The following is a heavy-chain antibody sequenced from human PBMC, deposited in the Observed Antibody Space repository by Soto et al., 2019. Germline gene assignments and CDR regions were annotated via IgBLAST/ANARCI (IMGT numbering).Heavy chain of an antibody. J-gene: IGHJ3*01. CDR2: IKRGGNTK. D-gene: IGHD5-12*01. CDR1: GFAFNSYE. CDR3: VKEKSVMYSGYDAFDV. Sequence: AGGSLRLSCAASGFAFNSYEMDWVRQAPGKGLEWVANIKRGGNTKFYVDSVKGRFTISRDDAKNSLYLDMNSLRAEDTAVYYCVKEKSVMYSGYDAFDVWGQGTMVTVSS. V-gene: IGHV3-48*03.